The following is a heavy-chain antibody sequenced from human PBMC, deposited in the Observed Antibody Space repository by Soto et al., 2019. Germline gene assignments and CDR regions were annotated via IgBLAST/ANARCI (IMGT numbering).Heavy chain of an antibody. CDR3: SRPEPVTAAGPY. CDR1: GDSITSSYW. J-gene: IGHJ4*02. V-gene: IGHV4-4*02. D-gene: IGHD6-13*01. Sequence: QIQLQESGPGLVQPSGTLSLTCAVSGDSITSSYWSWLRQPPGKGLEWIADIHHSGVTNYNPSLTSRALISLDRYKNQFSLQLNSMTAADTAVYYCSRPEPVTAAGPYWGQGTLVTVSS. CDR2: IHHSGVT.